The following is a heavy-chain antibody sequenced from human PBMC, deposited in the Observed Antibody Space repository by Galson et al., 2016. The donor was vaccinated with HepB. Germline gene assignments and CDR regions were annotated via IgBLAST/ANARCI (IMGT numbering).Heavy chain of an antibody. V-gene: IGHV3-48*03. CDR3: ARGKSNHWYAHKRTNYYNMDV. J-gene: IGHJ6*02. CDR2: IRYSGAM. D-gene: IGHD3-22*01. CDR1: GFDFSRHD. Sequence: SLRLSCATSGFDFSRHDMNLVRQAPGNGLEGIAHIRYSGAMFYAESVTGRLLTSRDNARDSLYLQMNSLRVEDTGLYFCARGKSNHWYAHKRTNYYNMDVWGQGTPVIVSS.